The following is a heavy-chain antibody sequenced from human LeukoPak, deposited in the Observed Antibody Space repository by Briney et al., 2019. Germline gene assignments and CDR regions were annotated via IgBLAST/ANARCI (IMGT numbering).Heavy chain of an antibody. CDR1: GFTFSSYD. Sequence: PGGSLRLSCAASGFTFSSYDMHWVRQATGKGLEWVSSIGTAGDTYYPGSVKGRFTISRENAKNSLYLQMNRLRAGDTAVYYCARGGATVTHDWYFDLWGRGKLVTVSS. CDR3: ARGGATVTHDWYFDL. CDR2: IGTAGDT. J-gene: IGHJ2*01. D-gene: IGHD4-17*01. V-gene: IGHV3-13*01.